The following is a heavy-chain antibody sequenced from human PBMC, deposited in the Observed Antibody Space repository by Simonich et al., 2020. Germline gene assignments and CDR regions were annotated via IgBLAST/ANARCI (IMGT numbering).Heavy chain of an antibody. D-gene: IGHD3-10*01. CDR1: GFSLSTSGVG. V-gene: IGHV2-5*02. Sequence: QITLKESGPTLVQPTQTLTLTCTFSGFSLSTSGVGVGWIRQPPGKALEGLALIYWDDDKRYSPSLKSRLTITKDTSKNQVVLTMTNMDPVDTATYYCAHKLSGWFGERDAFDIWGQGTMVTVSS. CDR2: IYWDDDK. CDR3: AHKLSGWFGERDAFDI. J-gene: IGHJ3*02.